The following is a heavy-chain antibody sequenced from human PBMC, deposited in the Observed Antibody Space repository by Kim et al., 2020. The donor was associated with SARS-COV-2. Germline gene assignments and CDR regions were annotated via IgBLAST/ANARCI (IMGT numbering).Heavy chain of an antibody. V-gene: IGHV1-24*01. Sequence: LDPEDGETIYAQKYQGRVTMTEDTSTDTAYMELSSLRSEDTAVYYCAASGVWGQGTTVTVSS. J-gene: IGHJ6*02. CDR2: LDPEDGET. CDR3: AASGV.